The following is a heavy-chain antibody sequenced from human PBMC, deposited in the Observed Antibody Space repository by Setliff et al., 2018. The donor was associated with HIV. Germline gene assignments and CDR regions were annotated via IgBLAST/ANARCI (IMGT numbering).Heavy chain of an antibody. J-gene: IGHJ3*02. CDR3: ARDYIHVFDI. CDR2: INPNSGGT. Sequence: ASVKVSCKASGGAFSSYALSWVRQAPGQGLEWMGWINPNSGGTNYEQKFQGRVTMTRDTSINTVYLEVNGLKSDDTAVYYCARDYIHVFDIWGQGTMVTVSS. CDR1: GGAFSSYA. V-gene: IGHV1-2*02.